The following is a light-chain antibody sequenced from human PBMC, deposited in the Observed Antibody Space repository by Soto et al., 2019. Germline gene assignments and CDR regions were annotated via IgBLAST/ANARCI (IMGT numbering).Light chain of an antibody. Sequence: DIQLTQSPSFLSASVGDRVTITCRASQVISSYLAWYQQEPGKAPKLLIYDASTLQSGVPSRFGGSGSGTEFTLTISSLQPEDFATYYCQQLDSYPITFGQGTRLEIK. V-gene: IGKV1-9*01. CDR1: QVISSY. CDR2: DAS. CDR3: QQLDSYPIT. J-gene: IGKJ5*01.